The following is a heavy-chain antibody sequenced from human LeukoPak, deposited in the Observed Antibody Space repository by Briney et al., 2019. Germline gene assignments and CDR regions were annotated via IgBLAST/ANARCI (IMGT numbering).Heavy chain of an antibody. V-gene: IGHV3-53*01. Sequence: PGGSLRLSCAASGLTLSSHYMSWVRQAPAKGLEWVSVIYSGCSIYYAESVKGRFTISRENSKNTLYLQMNSLRAEDTAVCYCARGGYSYGYWFDPWGEGTLVTVSS. D-gene: IGHD5-18*01. CDR1: GLTLSSHY. J-gene: IGHJ5*02. CDR3: ARGGYSYGYWFDP. CDR2: IYSGCSI.